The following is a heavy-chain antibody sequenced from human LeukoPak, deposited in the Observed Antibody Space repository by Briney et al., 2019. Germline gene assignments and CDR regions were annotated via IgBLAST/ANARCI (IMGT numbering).Heavy chain of an antibody. CDR1: GYTFSSYG. Sequence: ASVKVSCKASGYTFSSYGITWVRQAPGQGLQWMGWISGYDGNRKYAQKFQGRVTMTTDTSTNTAYMELRSLRSDDTAVYYCARGPAVAGTRFEYWGQGTLVTVSS. CDR2: ISGYDGNR. D-gene: IGHD6-19*01. CDR3: ARGPAVAGTRFEY. J-gene: IGHJ4*02. V-gene: IGHV1-18*01.